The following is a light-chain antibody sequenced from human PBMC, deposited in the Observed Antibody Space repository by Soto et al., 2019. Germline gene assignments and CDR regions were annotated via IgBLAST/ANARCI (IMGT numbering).Light chain of an antibody. J-gene: IGKJ3*01. CDR2: HVS. CDR1: QSVSSN. Sequence: EIVMTQSPATLSVSPGEGATLSCRASQSVSSNLAWYQQKPGQAPRLVLYHVSNRATGIPDRFSGSGSGTEFTLTIASLQSEDVAVYYCQQFYTWPLTFGPGTKVDIK. CDR3: QQFYTWPLT. V-gene: IGKV3-15*01.